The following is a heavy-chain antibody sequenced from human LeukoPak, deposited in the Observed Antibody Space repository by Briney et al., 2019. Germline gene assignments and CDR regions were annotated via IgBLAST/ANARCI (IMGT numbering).Heavy chain of an antibody. V-gene: IGHV1-8*02. CDR1: GYTFTDYD. CDR3: ARGYSPTLRTTGNDY. J-gene: IGHJ4*02. D-gene: IGHD1-1*01. Sequence: ASVRVSCKSSGYTFTDYDINWVRQATGQGLEWMGWMNPDSGNTGYAQKFQGRVTMTRDTSINTAYLEFYSLRSEDTAVYYCARGYSPTLRTTGNDYWGQGTLVTVSS. CDR2: MNPDSGNT.